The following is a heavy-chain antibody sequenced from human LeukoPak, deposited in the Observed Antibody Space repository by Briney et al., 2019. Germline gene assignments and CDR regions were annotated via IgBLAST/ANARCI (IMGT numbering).Heavy chain of an antibody. CDR2: IYTSGST. V-gene: IGHV4-4*07. D-gene: IGHD3-22*01. CDR3: AREGYDSSAYALGY. Sequence: PSETLSLTCTVSGGSISSYYWSWIRQPAGKGLEWIGRIYTSGSTNYNPSLKSRVTMSVDTSKNQFSLKLSSVTAADTAVYYCAREGYDSSAYALGYWGQGTLVTVSS. CDR1: GGSISSYY. J-gene: IGHJ4*02.